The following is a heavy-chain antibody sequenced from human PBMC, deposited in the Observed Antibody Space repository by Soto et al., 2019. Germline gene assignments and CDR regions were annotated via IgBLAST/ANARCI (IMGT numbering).Heavy chain of an antibody. Sequence: SETLSLTCAVYGGSFSGYYWSWIRQPPGKGLEWIGYIYYSGSTTYNPSLKSRVTISVDTSKNQLSLKLSSVTAADTAVYYCARDYYDSSVGYYGMDVWGQGTTVTVSS. D-gene: IGHD3-22*01. V-gene: IGHV4-59*01. J-gene: IGHJ6*02. CDR3: ARDYYDSSVGYYGMDV. CDR2: IYYSGST. CDR1: GGSFSGYY.